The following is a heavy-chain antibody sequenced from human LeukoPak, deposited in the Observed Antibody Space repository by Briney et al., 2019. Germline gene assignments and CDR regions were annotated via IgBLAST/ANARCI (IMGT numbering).Heavy chain of an antibody. CDR2: IYYSGST. CDR1: GGSISSYY. J-gene: IGHJ3*02. D-gene: IGHD3-10*01. CDR3: ASEATYYYGSGSDAFDI. Sequence: SETLSLTCTVSGGSISSYYWSWIRHPPRKGLEGIGYIYYSGSTNYNPSLKSRVTISVDTSKNQFSLKLSSVTAADTAVYYCASEATYYYGSGSDAFDIWGQGTMVTVSS. V-gene: IGHV4-59*01.